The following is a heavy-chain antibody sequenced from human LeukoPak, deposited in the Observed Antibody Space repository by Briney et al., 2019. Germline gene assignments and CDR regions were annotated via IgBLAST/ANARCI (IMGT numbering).Heavy chain of an antibody. D-gene: IGHD2-21*01. CDR2: VLSDGSDQ. J-gene: IGHJ6*03. CDR3: ARAVVINFYYYYMDV. CDR1: GFTFNSYA. V-gene: IGHV3-30*04. Sequence: GGSLRLSCAASGFTFNSYAMKWVRQAPGKGLEWLAVVLSDGSDQYYGDSVKGRFTISRDNAKNSLYLQMNSLRAEDTAFYYCARAVVINFYYYYMDVWGKGTTVTVSS.